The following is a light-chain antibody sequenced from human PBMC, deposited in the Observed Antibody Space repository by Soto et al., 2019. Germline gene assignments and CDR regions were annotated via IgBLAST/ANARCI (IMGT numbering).Light chain of an antibody. CDR2: GAS. V-gene: IGKV3-20*01. Sequence: EIVLTQSPGTLSLSPGEGATLSCRASQSVSSTFLAWYQQKPGQAPRLLIYGASFRATGTPDRFSGSGSGTDFTLTISRLEPEDFATYYCLQDYNHPYTFGQGTKLEIE. CDR1: QSVSSTF. CDR3: LQDYNHPYT. J-gene: IGKJ2*01.